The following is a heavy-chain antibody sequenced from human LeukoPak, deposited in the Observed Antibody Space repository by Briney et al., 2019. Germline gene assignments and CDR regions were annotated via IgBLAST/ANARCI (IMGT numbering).Heavy chain of an antibody. CDR1: GYTFTSYG. D-gene: IGHD3-22*01. CDR3: ASTPYYDSSGYNY. Sequence: GASVKVSCKASGYTFTSYGISWVRQAPGQGLEWMGWISAYNGNTNYAQKPQDRVTMPTDTSTSTAYMELRSLRSDDTAVYYCASTPYYDSSGYNYWGQGTLVTVSS. V-gene: IGHV1-18*01. CDR2: ISAYNGNT. J-gene: IGHJ4*02.